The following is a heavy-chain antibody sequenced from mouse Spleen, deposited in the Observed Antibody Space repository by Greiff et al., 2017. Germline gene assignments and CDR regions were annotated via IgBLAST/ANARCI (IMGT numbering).Heavy chain of an antibody. CDR2: IYPGDGDT. CDR1: GYAFSSSW. J-gene: IGHJ4*01. V-gene: IGHV1-82*01. CDR3: ARDHGSSYAMDY. D-gene: IGHD1-3*01. Sequence: QVQLQQSGPELVKPGASVKISCKASGYAFSSSWMNWVKQRPGKGLEWIGRIYPGDGDTNYNGKFKGKATLTADNSSSTAYMQLSSLTSEDSAVCFCARDHGSSYAMDYWGQGTSVTVSS.